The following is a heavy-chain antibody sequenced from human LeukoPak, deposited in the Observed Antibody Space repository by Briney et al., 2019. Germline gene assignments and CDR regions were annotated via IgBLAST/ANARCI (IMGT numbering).Heavy chain of an antibody. Sequence: GALVKVSCKASGYTFTSYYMHWVRQAPGQGLEWMGIINPSGGSTSYAQKFQGRVTMTRDTSTSTVYMELSSLRSEDTAVYYCAREVIVPAAKLYYYYYYGMDVWGQGTTVTVSS. CDR3: AREVIVPAAKLYYYYYYGMDV. CDR1: GYTFTSYY. J-gene: IGHJ6*02. V-gene: IGHV1-46*01. D-gene: IGHD2-2*01. CDR2: INPSGGST.